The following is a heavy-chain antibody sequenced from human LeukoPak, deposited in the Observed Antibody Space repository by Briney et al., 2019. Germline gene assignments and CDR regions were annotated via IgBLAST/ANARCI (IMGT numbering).Heavy chain of an antibody. V-gene: IGHV4-59*01. Sequence: SETLSLTCTVSDGSINSYYWSWIRQPPGKGLEWIGYIYYSGGTNYNPSLKSRVTISVDTSKNQFSLRLNSVTAADTAVYYCAREGDTYGQYYFDYWGQGTLVTASS. CDR1: DGSINSYY. D-gene: IGHD5-18*01. CDR2: IYYSGGT. CDR3: AREGDTYGQYYFDY. J-gene: IGHJ4*02.